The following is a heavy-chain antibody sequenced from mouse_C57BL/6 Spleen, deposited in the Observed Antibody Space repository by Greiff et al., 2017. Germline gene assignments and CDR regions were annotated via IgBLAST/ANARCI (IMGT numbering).Heavy chain of an antibody. CDR2: ISPNNGGT. CDR3: ARCRYYGSHWYFDV. J-gene: IGHJ1*03. Sequence: VQLQQSGPELVKPGASVKISCKASGYTFTDYYMNWVKQSHGKSLEWIGDISPNNGGTSYNQKFKGKATLTVDKSSSTAYMELRSLTSEDSAVYDCARCRYYGSHWYFDVWGTGTTVTVSS. CDR1: GYTFTDYY. V-gene: IGHV1-26*01. D-gene: IGHD1-1*01.